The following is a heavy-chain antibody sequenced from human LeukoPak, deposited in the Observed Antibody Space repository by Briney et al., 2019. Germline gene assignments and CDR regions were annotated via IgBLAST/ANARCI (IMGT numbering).Heavy chain of an antibody. CDR2: ISGSGGNT. D-gene: IGHD4-23*01. V-gene: IGHV3-23*01. CDR3: ARPYDGNSEFSFDY. J-gene: IGHJ4*02. Sequence: GGSLRLSCAASGFTFSSYAMSWVRQAPGKGLEWVTAISGSGGNTYYADSVKGRFTISRDNSKNTLYLQMNSLRAEDTAVYYCARPYDGNSEFSFDYWGQGTLVTVSS. CDR1: GFTFSSYA.